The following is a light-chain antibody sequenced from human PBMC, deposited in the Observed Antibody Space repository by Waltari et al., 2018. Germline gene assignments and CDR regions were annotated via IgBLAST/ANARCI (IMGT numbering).Light chain of an antibody. CDR3: QHYVSLPAT. V-gene: IGKV3-20*01. CDR1: QSISKY. CDR2: HAS. Sequence: EIVLTQSPDTLSFSPGESATLSCRASQSISKYLAWYQQKPGQAPRLLIYHASSRSTGIPDRFSGSGFGTDFSLTISRLEPEDFAVYYCQHYVSLPATFGKGTKLEIK. J-gene: IGKJ1*01.